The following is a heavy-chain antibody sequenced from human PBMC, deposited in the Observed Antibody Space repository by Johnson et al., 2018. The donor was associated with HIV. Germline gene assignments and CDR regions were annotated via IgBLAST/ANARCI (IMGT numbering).Heavy chain of an antibody. Sequence: QVQLVESGGGVVQPGRSLRLSCAASGFTFSSYGMHWVRQAPGKGLEWVAVIYSGGSSYYADSVKGRFSISRDNSKNTLYLQMNNLRAEDTAVYYCARSGATTQDAFDIWGQGTMVSVSS. V-gene: IGHV3-NL1*01. CDR2: IYSGGSS. D-gene: IGHD7-27*01. J-gene: IGHJ3*02. CDR1: GFTFSSYG. CDR3: ARSGATTQDAFDI.